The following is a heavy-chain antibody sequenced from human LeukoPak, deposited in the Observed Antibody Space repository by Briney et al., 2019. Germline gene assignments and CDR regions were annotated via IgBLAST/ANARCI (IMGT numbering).Heavy chain of an antibody. CDR3: APRGDIEHSYVYGKWFDP. CDR1: GGSFSAYY. J-gene: IGHJ5*02. CDR2: INHSGSS. V-gene: IGHV4-34*01. Sequence: PSETLSLTCAVYGGSFSAYYWTWIRQPPGKGQEWIGEINHSGSSNYNSSLRSRVTISVDTSYKQFSLRLSSVTAADTAVYYCAPRGDIEHSYVYGKWFDPWGQGTRVTVSS. D-gene: IGHD5-18*01.